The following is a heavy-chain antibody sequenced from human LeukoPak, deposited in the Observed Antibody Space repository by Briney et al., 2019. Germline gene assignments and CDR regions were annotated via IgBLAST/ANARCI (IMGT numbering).Heavy chain of an antibody. CDR3: ARPFPLGIMVDAFDS. V-gene: IGHV4-39*01. D-gene: IGHD3-10*01. J-gene: IGHJ3*02. Sequence: PSLKGRVTISVDTSKNQFSLKLSSVTAADTAVYYCARPFPLGIMVDAFDSWGQGTMVTVSS.